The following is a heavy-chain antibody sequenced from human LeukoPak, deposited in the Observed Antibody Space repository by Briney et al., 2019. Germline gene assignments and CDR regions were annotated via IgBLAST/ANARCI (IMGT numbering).Heavy chain of an antibody. CDR3: ARTMVRGVIPDY. D-gene: IGHD3-10*01. V-gene: IGHV1-2*02. J-gene: IGHJ4*02. CDR1: GYTFTVYY. Sequence: GASVNVSSTASGYTFTVYYMHWVRPAPGQGRGWMGWINPNSGGTNYAQKFQGRVTMTRDTSISTAYMELSRLRSDDTAVYYCARTMVRGVIPDYWGQGTLVTASS. CDR2: INPNSGGT.